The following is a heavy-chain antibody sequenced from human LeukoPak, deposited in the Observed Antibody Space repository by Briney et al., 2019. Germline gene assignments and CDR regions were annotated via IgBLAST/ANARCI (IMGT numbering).Heavy chain of an antibody. CDR3: ARGQNDYVWGSYRYTIGFDY. D-gene: IGHD3-16*02. Sequence: ASVKVSCKASGYTFTSYDINWVRQATGQGLEWMGWMNPNSGNTGYAQKFQGRVTMTRNTSISTAYMELSSLRSEDTAVYYCARGQNDYVWGSYRYTIGFDYWGQGILVTVSS. V-gene: IGHV1-8*01. J-gene: IGHJ4*02. CDR1: GYTFTSYD. CDR2: MNPNSGNT.